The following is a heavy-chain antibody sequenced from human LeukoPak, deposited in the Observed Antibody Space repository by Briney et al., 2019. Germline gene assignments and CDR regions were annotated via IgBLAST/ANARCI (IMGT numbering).Heavy chain of an antibody. CDR3: ASHSSWFRYGLDV. CDR2: IYSGGST. D-gene: IGHD6-13*01. CDR1: GFTVSSNY. Sequence: GSLRLSCAASGFTVSSNYMNWVRQAPGKGLEWVSVIYSGGSTNYADSVKGRFTISRDNSKNTLYLQMNSLRAEDTAVYYCASHSSWFRYGLDVWGQGTTVTVSS. V-gene: IGHV3-53*01. J-gene: IGHJ6*02.